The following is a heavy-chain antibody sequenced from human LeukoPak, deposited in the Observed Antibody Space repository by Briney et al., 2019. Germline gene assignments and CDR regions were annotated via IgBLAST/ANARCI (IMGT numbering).Heavy chain of an antibody. V-gene: IGHV4-34*01. D-gene: IGHD2-2*01. CDR1: GGSFSGYY. CDR3: ARQDIVVVPAGRDYYGMDV. J-gene: IGHJ6*02. Sequence: ESSETLSLTCAVYGGSFSGYYWSWIRQPPGKGLEWIGEINHSGSTNYNPSLKSRVTISVDTSKNQFSLKLSSVTAADTAVYYCARQDIVVVPAGRDYYGMDVWGQGTTVTVSS. CDR2: INHSGST.